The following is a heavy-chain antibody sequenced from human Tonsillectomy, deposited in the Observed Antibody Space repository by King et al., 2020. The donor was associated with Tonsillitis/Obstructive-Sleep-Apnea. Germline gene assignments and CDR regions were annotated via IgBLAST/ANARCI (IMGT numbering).Heavy chain of an antibody. CDR2: ISYDGSNK. CDR1: GFTFSSDG. J-gene: IGHJ4*02. Sequence: VQLVESGGGVVQPGRSLRISCAASGFTFSSDGMHWVRQDPGKGLEWVAVISYDGSNKDYADSVKGRFTISRDNSKNTLKLQMNSLRAEDTAVYYCAKGGTMVRGVTIHFDYWGQGTLVTVSS. CDR3: AKGGTMVRGVTIHFDY. V-gene: IGHV3-30*18. D-gene: IGHD3-10*01.